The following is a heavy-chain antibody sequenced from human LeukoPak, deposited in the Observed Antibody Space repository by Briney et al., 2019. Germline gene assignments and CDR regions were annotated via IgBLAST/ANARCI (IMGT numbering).Heavy chain of an antibody. CDR1: GFTFSDYY. CDR2: ISSSGSTI. Sequence: GGSLRLSCAASGFTFSDYYMSWIRQAPGKGLEWVSYISSSGSTIYYADSVKGRFTISRDNSKNTLYLQMNSLRAEDTAVYYCAKDRESFKMVTGNFDYWGQGTLVTVSS. J-gene: IGHJ4*02. D-gene: IGHD2-21*02. CDR3: AKDRESFKMVTGNFDY. V-gene: IGHV3-11*01.